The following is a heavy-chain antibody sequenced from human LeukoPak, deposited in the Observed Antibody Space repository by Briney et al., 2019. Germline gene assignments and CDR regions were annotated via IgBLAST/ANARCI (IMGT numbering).Heavy chain of an antibody. J-gene: IGHJ4*02. CDR2: INPSSGGT. D-gene: IGHD1-26*01. V-gene: IGHV1-2*06. CDR1: GYTFTGYY. Sequence: ASVKVSCKASGYTFTGYYMHWVRQAPGQGLEWMGRINPSSGGTNYAQKFQGRVTMTRDTSISTAYMELSRLRSDDTAVYYCARVYPAVVGATLGLDYWGQGTLVTVSS. CDR3: ARVYPAVVGATLGLDY.